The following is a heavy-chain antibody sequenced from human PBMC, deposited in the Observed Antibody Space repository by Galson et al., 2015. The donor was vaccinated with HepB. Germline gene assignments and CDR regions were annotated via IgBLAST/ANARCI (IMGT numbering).Heavy chain of an antibody. J-gene: IGHJ5*02. Sequence: SLRLSCAASGFIFSTYAMSWVRQAPGKGLEWVAAISGSGGTTYYADSMKGRFTISRHNSKNTLYLQINSLRAEDTAIYYCAKGGGDFWSGPLFDPWGQGTLVTVSP. CDR1: GFIFSTYA. D-gene: IGHD3-3*01. V-gene: IGHV3-23*01. CDR2: ISGSGGTT. CDR3: AKGGGDFWSGPLFDP.